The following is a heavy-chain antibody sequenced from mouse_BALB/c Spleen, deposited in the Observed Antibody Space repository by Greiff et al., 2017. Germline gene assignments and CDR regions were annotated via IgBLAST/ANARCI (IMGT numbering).Heavy chain of an antibody. CDR2: ISSGGSYT. J-gene: IGHJ3*01. Sequence: EVQLQESGGGLVKPGGSLKLSCAASGFTFSSYAMSWVRQTPENRLEWVATISSGGSYTYYPDSVKGRFTISRDNAKNTLYLQMSSLRSEDTAMYYCARHVVRAWFAYWGQGTLVTVSA. V-gene: IGHV5-9-3*01. D-gene: IGHD2-14*01. CDR3: ARHVVRAWFAY. CDR1: GFTFSSYA.